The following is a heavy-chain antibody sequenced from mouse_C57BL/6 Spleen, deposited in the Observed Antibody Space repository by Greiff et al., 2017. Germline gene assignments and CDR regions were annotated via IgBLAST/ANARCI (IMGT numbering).Heavy chain of an antibody. J-gene: IGHJ2*01. Sequence: VQLQQSGAELVRPGASVTLSCKASGYTFTDYEMHWVKQTPVHGLEWIGAIDPETGGTAYNQKFKGKAILTADKSSSTAYMELRSLTSADSAVYYCTESAMITTAYFDYWGQGTTLTVSS. V-gene: IGHV1-15*01. CDR1: GYTFTDYE. D-gene: IGHD2-4*01. CDR2: IDPETGGT. CDR3: TESAMITTAYFDY.